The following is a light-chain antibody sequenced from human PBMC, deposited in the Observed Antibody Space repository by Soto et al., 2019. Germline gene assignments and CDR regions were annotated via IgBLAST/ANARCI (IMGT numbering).Light chain of an antibody. CDR1: QDISHY. Sequence: DIQVTQSPSAMSASVGDRVTITCRASQDISHYLAWFQQKPGKVPKRLIFAVSNLESGVPSRFRGSGSGTVFTLTITSLQPEDFATYYCLQHNSYPWTFGQGTKVEIK. CDR3: LQHNSYPWT. J-gene: IGKJ1*01. V-gene: IGKV1-17*03. CDR2: AVS.